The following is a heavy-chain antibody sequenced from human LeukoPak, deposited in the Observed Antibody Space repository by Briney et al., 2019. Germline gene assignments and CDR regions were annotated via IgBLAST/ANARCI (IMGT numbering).Heavy chain of an antibody. CDR3: ARGSRYDSSGYYWDAPRDAFDI. D-gene: IGHD3-22*01. V-gene: IGHV1-2*02. Sequence: ASVKVSCKASGYTFTGYYMHWVRQAPGQGLEWMGWINPNSGGTNYAQKFQGRVTMTRDTSISTAYMELSRLRSDDTAVYYCARGSRYDSSGYYWDAPRDAFDIWGQGTMVTVSS. J-gene: IGHJ3*02. CDR1: GYTFTGYY. CDR2: INPNSGGT.